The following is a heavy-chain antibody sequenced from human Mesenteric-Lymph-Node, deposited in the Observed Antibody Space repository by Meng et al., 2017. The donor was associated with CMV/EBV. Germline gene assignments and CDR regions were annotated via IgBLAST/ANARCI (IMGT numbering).Heavy chain of an antibody. CDR1: GYTFTGYY. D-gene: IGHD1-14*01. J-gene: IGHJ4*02. CDR2: INPNSGGT. CDR3: ARNVSDHPFDY. Sequence: QVQLVQSGAEVKKPGASVKVSCKASGYTFTGYYMHWLLQAPGQGLEWMGRINPNSGGTNYAKKVQGRVTMTRDTSISTAYMELSRLISYDTAVYCLARNVSDHPFDYWGQGTLVTVSS. V-gene: IGHV1-2*06.